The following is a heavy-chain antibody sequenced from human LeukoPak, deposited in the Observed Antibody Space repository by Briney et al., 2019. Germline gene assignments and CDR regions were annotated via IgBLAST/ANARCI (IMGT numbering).Heavy chain of an antibody. V-gene: IGHV1-8*01. J-gene: IGHJ4*02. CDR2: LHPSSGNT. Sequence: ASVKVSCKASGYSFSAYPVSWVRQASGQGLELVGWLHPSSGNTAYPDKFHGRLTLTRNISTRTAYLELSGLAYNDTAVYYCVTPYNLGSAFSVWGQGAQVTVSS. CDR3: VTPYNLGSAFSV. D-gene: IGHD1-1*01. CDR1: GYSFSAYP.